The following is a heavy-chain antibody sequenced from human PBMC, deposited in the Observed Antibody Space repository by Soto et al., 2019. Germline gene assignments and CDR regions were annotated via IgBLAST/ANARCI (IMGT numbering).Heavy chain of an antibody. CDR1: GASISGFY. J-gene: IGHJ5*02. D-gene: IGHD1-1*01. CDR2: IYATGTT. Sequence: PSETLSLTCTVSGASISGFYWSWIRKSAGNGLEWIGRIYATGTTDYNPSLKSRVMMSVDTSEKQFSLKLRSVTAADTAVYYCVRDGTKTLRDWFDPWGQGISVNVSS. V-gene: IGHV4-4*07. CDR3: VRDGTKTLRDWFDP.